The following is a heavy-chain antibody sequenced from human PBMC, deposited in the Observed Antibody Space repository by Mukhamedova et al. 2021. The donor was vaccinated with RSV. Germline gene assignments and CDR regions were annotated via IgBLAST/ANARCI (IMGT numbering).Heavy chain of an antibody. CDR3: ASTIWFGGTFEGYFQH. V-gene: IGHV4-31*02. CDR2: IYYSGST. D-gene: IGHD3-10*01. Sequence: QHPGKGLEWIGYIYYSGSTYYNPSLKSRVTISVDTSKNQFSLKLSSVTAADTAVYSCASTIWFGGTFEGYFQHWGAGTLVTVSS. J-gene: IGHJ1*01.